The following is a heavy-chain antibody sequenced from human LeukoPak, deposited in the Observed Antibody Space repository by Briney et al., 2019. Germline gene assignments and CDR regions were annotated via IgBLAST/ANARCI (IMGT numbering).Heavy chain of an antibody. CDR3: AREGRDYYDSSGLNPFDY. V-gene: IGHV4-34*01. D-gene: IGHD3-22*01. CDR1: GGSFSGYY. CDR2: INHSGST. J-gene: IGHJ4*02. Sequence: PSETLSLTCAVYGGSFSGYYWSWIRQPPGKGLEWIGEINHSGSTNYNPSLKSRVTISVDTSKNQFSLKLSSVTAADTAVYYCAREGRDYYDSSGLNPFDYWGQGTLVTVSS.